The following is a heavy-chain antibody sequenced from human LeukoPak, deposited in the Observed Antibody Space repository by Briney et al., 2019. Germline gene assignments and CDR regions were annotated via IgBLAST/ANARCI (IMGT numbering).Heavy chain of an antibody. D-gene: IGHD6-13*01. CDR2: INPNSGGT. J-gene: IGHJ3*02. Sequence: ASVKVSRKASGYTFTGYYMHWVRQAPGQGLEWMGRINPNSGGTNYAQKFQGRVTMTRDTSISTAYMELSRLRSDDTVVYYCARVTAAGPNDAFDIWGQGTMVTVSS. CDR1: GYTFTGYY. CDR3: ARVTAAGPNDAFDI. V-gene: IGHV1-2*05.